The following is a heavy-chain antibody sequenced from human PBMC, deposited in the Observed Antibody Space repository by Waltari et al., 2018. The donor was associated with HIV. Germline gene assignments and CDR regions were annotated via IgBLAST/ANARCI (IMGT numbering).Heavy chain of an antibody. Sequence: EVQLVDCGGGLVQPGGSLRLSCAASGFPFIYYWMSCVRQAPGKGVEWVANVKEEGSEKYFVGSVKGRFTSSGDDANNSLYLQMNSLRAEDTAVYDCARDQITFEGVIVLASDYWGQGTLVTVSS. D-gene: IGHD3-16*02. CDR1: GFPFIYYW. CDR2: VKEEGSEK. V-gene: IGHV3-7*01. J-gene: IGHJ4*02. CDR3: ARDQITFEGVIVLASDY.